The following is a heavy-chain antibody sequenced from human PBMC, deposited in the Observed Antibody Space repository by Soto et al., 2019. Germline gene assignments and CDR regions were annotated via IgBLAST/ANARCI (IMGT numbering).Heavy chain of an antibody. D-gene: IGHD6-19*01. J-gene: IGHJ4*02. CDR3: AKVMAVAGPNDY. V-gene: IGHV3-30*18. CDR2: ISYDGSNK. Sequence: VGSLRLSCAASGFTFSSYGMHWVRQAPGKGLEWVAVISYDGSNKYYADSVKGRFTISRDNSKNTLYLQMNSLRAEDTAVYYCAKVMAVAGPNDYWGQGTLVTVSS. CDR1: GFTFSSYG.